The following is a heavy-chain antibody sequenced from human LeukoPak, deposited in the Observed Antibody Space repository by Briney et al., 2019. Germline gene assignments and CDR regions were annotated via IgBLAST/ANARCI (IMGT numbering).Heavy chain of an antibody. CDR2: IKQGGSEE. CDR3: ASGYRTFDY. J-gene: IGHJ4*02. V-gene: IGHV3-7*03. Sequence: GGSLRLSCAASGFTFSSYWMSWVRQAPGKGLEWVANIKQGGSEEYYVDSVKGRFTISRDNANNSLYLQMSSLRAEDTAVYYCASGYRTFDYWGQGTLVTVSS. CDR1: GFTFSSYW. D-gene: IGHD5-18*01.